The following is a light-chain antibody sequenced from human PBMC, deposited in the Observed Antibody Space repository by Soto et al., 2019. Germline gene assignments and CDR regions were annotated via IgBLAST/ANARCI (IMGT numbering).Light chain of an antibody. J-gene: IGKJ1*01. CDR2: AAS. CDR3: QQVNSYPRA. Sequence: DIQLTQSPSFLSASVGDRVTITCRASQGISSYLAWYQQKPGKAPKLLIYAASTLQYGVPSRFSGSGSGTEFTLPISSLQHEDFATYYCQQVNSYPRAFGQGTKVEIK. V-gene: IGKV1-9*01. CDR1: QGISSY.